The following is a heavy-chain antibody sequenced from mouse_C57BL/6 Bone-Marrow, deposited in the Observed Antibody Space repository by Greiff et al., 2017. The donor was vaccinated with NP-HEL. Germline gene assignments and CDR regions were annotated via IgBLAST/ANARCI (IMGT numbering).Heavy chain of an antibody. CDR3: ARDYGNFYFDY. V-gene: IGHV1-59*01. Sequence: QVQLQQPGAELVRPGTSVKLSCKASGYTFTSYWMHWVKQRPGQGLEWIGVIDPSDSYTNYNQKFKGKATLTVDTSSSTAYMQLRSLTSEDSAVYYCARDYGNFYFDYWGQGTTLTVSS. CDR2: IDPSDSYT. CDR1: GYTFTSYW. D-gene: IGHD2-1*01. J-gene: IGHJ2*01.